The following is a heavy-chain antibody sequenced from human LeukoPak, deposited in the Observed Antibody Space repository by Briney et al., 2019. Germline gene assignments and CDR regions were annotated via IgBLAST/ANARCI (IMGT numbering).Heavy chain of an antibody. CDR1: GYTLTELS. Sequence: ASVKVSCKVSGYTLTELSMHWVRQAPGKGLEWMGGFDPEDGETIYAQKFQGRVTMTEDTSTDTAYMELSSLRSEDTAVYYCATDSSVVPAASQYYYYMDVWGKGTTVTVSS. V-gene: IGHV1-24*01. CDR3: ATDSSVVPAASQYYYYMDV. J-gene: IGHJ6*03. CDR2: FDPEDGET. D-gene: IGHD2-2*01.